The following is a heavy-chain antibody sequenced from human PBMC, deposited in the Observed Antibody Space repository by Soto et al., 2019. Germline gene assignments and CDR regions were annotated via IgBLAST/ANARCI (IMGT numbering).Heavy chain of an antibody. D-gene: IGHD6-19*01. CDR3: AREGGSSGWYPPSANWFDP. V-gene: IGHV4-59*01. Sequence: SETLSLTCTVSGGSISSYYWSWIRQPPGKGLEWIGYIYYSGSTNYNPSLKSRVTISVDTSKNQFSLKLSSVTAADTAVYYCAREGGSSGWYPPSANWFDPWGQGTLVTVSS. J-gene: IGHJ5*02. CDR1: GGSISSYY. CDR2: IYYSGST.